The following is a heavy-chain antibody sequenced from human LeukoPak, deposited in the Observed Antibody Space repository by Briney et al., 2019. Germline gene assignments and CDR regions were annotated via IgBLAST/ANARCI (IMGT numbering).Heavy chain of an antibody. D-gene: IGHD3-22*01. CDR3: AREGRMIGRNWFDP. CDR2: VSPSHTTR. V-gene: IGHV1-18*01. J-gene: IGHJ5*02. CDR1: GYTFRQYS. Sequence: ASVKVSCKASGYTFRQYSISWVRQAPGKGFEWMGWVSPSHTTRVYAQEFQGRVTMTADTNTNTVSMELRSLRSDDTAVYYCAREGRMIGRNWFDPWGQGTLVTVSS.